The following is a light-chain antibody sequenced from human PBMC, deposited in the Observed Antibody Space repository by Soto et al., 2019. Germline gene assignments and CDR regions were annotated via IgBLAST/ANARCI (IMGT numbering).Light chain of an antibody. J-gene: IGLJ1*01. CDR3: CSYTSSSTYV. CDR1: SSDVGGYNY. V-gene: IGLV2-14*03. Sequence: QSALTQPASVSGSPGQSITISCTGTSSDVGGYNYVSWYQQHPGKAPKLMIYDVTNRPSGVSDRFSGSKSGNTASLTISGLQAEDEADYCCCSYTSSSTYVFGTGTKVTVL. CDR2: DVT.